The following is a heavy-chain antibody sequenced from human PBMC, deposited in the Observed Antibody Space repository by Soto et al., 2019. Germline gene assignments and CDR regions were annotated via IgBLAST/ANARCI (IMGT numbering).Heavy chain of an antibody. CDR1: GGSISSSNW. V-gene: IGHV4-4*02. D-gene: IGHD2-8*01. CDR3: ARDIVLMVYARHSNWFDP. CDR2: IYHSGST. Sequence: SGTMSVTWAVSGGSISSSNWWSWVRQPPGKGLEWIGEIYHSGSTNYNPSLKSRVTISVDKYNKHFSLKLSSVTAADTAVYYCARDIVLMVYARHSNWFDPWGQGTLVT. J-gene: IGHJ5*02.